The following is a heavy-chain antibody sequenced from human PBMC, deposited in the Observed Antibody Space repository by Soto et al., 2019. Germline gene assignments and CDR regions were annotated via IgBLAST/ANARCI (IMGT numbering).Heavy chain of an antibody. V-gene: IGHV1-69*12. CDR1: GGTFSSNA. D-gene: IGHD2-15*01. CDR2: IIPIFGTA. J-gene: IGHJ6*02. CDR3: ARHPGGRGYYYGMDV. Sequence: QVQLVQSGAEVKKPGSSVKVSCKASGGTFSSNAISWVRQAPGQGLEWMGGIIPIFGTANYAQKFQGRVTITADESTSIVYMELGSMRSEDTAVYYRARHPGGRGYYYGMDVWGQGTTVTVSS.